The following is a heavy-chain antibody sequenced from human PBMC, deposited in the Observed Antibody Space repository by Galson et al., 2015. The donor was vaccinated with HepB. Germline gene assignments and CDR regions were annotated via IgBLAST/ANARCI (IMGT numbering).Heavy chain of an antibody. V-gene: IGHV1-46*01. CDR1: GYTFTSYY. D-gene: IGHD3-22*01. CDR3: ARGGRVYYYDSSGYPTSDY. Sequence: SVKVSCKASGYTFTSYYMHWVRQAPGQGLEWMGIINPSGGSTSYAQKFQGRVTMTRDTSTSTVYMELSSLRSDDTAVYYCARGGRVYYYDSSGYPTSDYWGQGTLVTVSS. CDR2: INPSGGST. J-gene: IGHJ4*02.